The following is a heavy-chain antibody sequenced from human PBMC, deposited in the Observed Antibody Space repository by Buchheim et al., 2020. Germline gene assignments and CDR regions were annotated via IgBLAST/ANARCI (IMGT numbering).Heavy chain of an antibody. V-gene: IGHV4-59*01. J-gene: IGHJ5*01. D-gene: IGHD6-13*01. Sequence: QVQLQESGPGLVKPSETLSLTCSVSGDSLNSYYWSWIRQPPGKELEWIGYIFYSGSTYYRPSLRSRAFISVATSRNQFSLMLRSVTAADTAVYYCARGRRNYSRGWFDPWGQGT. CDR3: ARGRRNYSRGWFDP. CDR1: GDSLNSYY. CDR2: IFYSGST.